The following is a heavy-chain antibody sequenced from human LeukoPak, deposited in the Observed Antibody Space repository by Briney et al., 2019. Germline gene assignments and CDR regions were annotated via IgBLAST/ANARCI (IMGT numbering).Heavy chain of an antibody. CDR1: GFTLSSYS. CDR3: ARDAIAVAGSFDY. Sequence: WASLRLSCAACGFTLSSYSMNWVRQAPGKGPEWVSSISSSSSYIYYADSVKGRFTISRDNAKNSLYLQMNSLRAEDTAVYYCARDAIAVAGSFDYWGQGTLVTVSS. D-gene: IGHD6-19*01. CDR2: ISSSSSYI. J-gene: IGHJ4*02. V-gene: IGHV3-21*01.